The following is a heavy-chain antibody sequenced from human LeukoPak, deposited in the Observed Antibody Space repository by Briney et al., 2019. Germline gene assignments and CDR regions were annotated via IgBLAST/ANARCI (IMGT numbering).Heavy chain of an antibody. CDR3: AKDPNGSGSYMDV. V-gene: IGHV3-43D*03. D-gene: IGHD3-10*01. Sequence: GGSLRLSCAASGFTFDDYVMHWVRQAPGKGLEWVSLISWDGSTTYYADSVKGRFTISRDNSKNSLYLQMNSLRAEDTALYYCAKDPNGSGSYMDVWGKGTTVTVSS. CDR2: ISWDGSTT. CDR1: GFTFDDYV. J-gene: IGHJ6*03.